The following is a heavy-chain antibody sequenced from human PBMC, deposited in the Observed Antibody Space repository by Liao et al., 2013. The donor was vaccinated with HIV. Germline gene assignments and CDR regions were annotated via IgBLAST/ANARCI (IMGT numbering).Heavy chain of an antibody. CDR1: GGSLSGYF. CDR2: INRGGST. CDR3: ARDRHDSSVYPGGNWYFDL. V-gene: IGHV4-34*01. Sequence: QVQLQQWGEGLLTTSETLSLTCAVYGGSLSGYFWTWIRQSPGKGLEWIGEINRGGSTNYNPSLKSRVTMSVDTSKNQFSLNLTSVTAADTAIYYCARDRHDSSVYPGGNWYFDLWGRGTLVTVSS. D-gene: IGHD3-22*01. J-gene: IGHJ2*01.